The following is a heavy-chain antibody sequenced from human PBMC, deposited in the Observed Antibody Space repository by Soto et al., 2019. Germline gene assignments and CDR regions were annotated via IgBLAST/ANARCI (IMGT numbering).Heavy chain of an antibody. Sequence: SETLSLTCAVYGGSFSGYYWSWIRQPPGKGLEWIGEINHSGSTNYNPSLKSRVTISVDTSKNQFSLKLSSVTAADTAVYYCARDRALSSGWYIIGYYYGMDVWGQGTTVTVSS. D-gene: IGHD6-19*01. CDR1: GGSFSGYY. J-gene: IGHJ6*02. CDR2: INHSGST. CDR3: ARDRALSSGWYIIGYYYGMDV. V-gene: IGHV4-34*01.